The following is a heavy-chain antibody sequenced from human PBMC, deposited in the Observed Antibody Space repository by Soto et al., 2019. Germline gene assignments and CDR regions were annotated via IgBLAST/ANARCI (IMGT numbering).Heavy chain of an antibody. CDR2: IYYSGGT. Sequence: SETLSLTCAVYGGSFSGYYWSWIRQPPGKGLEWIGYIYYSGGTKYNTSLKSRVTISVDTSKNQFSLRLSSVTAADTAVYYCARDLGSGYDLAMDVWGQGTTVTVSS. J-gene: IGHJ6*02. CDR3: ARDLGSGYDLAMDV. V-gene: IGHV4-59*01. D-gene: IGHD5-12*01. CDR1: GGSFSGYY.